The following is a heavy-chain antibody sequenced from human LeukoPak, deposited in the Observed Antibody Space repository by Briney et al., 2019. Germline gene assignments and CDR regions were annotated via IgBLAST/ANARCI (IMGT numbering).Heavy chain of an antibody. J-gene: IGHJ4*02. V-gene: IGHV4-4*02. CDR3: ASKGAYYDILTGYYTRGFDY. CDR1: GGSISSSNW. CDR2: IYHSGST. Sequence: PSETLSLTCAVSGGSISSSNWWSWVRQPPGKGLEWIGEIYHSGSTNYNPSLKSRVTISVDKSKNQFSLKLGSVTAADTAVYYCASKGAYYDILTGYYTRGFDYWGQGTLVTVSS. D-gene: IGHD3-9*01.